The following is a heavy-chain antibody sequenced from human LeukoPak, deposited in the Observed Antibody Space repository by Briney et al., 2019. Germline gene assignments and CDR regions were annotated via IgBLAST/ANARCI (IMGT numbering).Heavy chain of an antibody. D-gene: IGHD1-1*01. CDR3: AKAGGSMWYSPQFDY. V-gene: IGHV3-33*06. Sequence: GGSLRLSCAASGFTFSIYGMHWVRQAPGKGLEWVGVIWNDGSNKYYADSVKGRFTISRDNSKNTLYLQMNSLRAEDTAVYYCAKAGGSMWYSPQFDYWGPGTPVTVSS. CDR2: IWNDGSNK. J-gene: IGHJ4*02. CDR1: GFTFSIYG.